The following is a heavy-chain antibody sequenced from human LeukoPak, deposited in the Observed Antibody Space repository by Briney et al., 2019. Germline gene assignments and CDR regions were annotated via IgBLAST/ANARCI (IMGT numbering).Heavy chain of an antibody. CDR1: GYTLTGYY. CDR2: INPDSGDS. D-gene: IGHD3-3*01. J-gene: IGHJ4*02. V-gene: IGHV1-2*02. CDR3: ATGVATAFTY. Sequence: ASVKVSCKASGYTLTGYYIHWVRQAPGQGLEWMAWINPDSGDSYSAPKFQGRVTMTRDTSINTASMEVSWLTSDDTAVYYCATGVATAFTYWGQGTLVTVSS.